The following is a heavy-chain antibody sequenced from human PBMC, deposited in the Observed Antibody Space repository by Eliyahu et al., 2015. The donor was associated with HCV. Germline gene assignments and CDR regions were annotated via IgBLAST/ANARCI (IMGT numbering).Heavy chain of an antibody. Sequence: EVQLVXSGGGXVKPGRSLRLSCTGSGXPFGDYAISXFRXXXGKGLGWVCFIRSNASGGATEYAASVKGRFIISRDDSKNIAYLQVNSLKIEDTGVYYCTRYSSGWYVWGDYDYWGQGTLVTVSS. CDR1: GXPFGDYA. V-gene: IGHV3-49*05. D-gene: IGHD6-19*01. CDR2: IRSNASGGAT. J-gene: IGHJ4*02. CDR3: TRYSSGWYVWGDYDY.